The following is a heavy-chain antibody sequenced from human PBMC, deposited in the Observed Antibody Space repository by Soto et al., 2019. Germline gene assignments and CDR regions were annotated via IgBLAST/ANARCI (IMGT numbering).Heavy chain of an antibody. Sequence: EVQLLESGGGLVQPGGSLRLSCAASGFTFSSYAISWVRQAPGKGLEWVSAISGSGGSTYYAVSVKGRLTVSRDNSKNTLYQQTTGLSAEGTVVYYCARGKGYSSGWFDYWGQGTLVTVSS. J-gene: IGHJ4*02. V-gene: IGHV3-23*01. D-gene: IGHD6-19*01. CDR2: ISGSGGST. CDR3: ARGKGYSSGWFDY. CDR1: GFTFSSYA.